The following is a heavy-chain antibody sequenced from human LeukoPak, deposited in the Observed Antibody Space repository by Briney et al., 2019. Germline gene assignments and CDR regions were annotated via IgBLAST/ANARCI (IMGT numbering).Heavy chain of an antibody. J-gene: IGHJ6*01. CDR3: AKMKGHPLPKYYMDV. V-gene: IGHV3-23*01. CDR2: ISGSGDNT. D-gene: IGHD1-26*01. Sequence: GGSLRLSCAASGFNFSGFAMSCVRRTPGKALECVSDISGSGDNTLYADSVKGRFTISRDNYKNTLYPEMNSLRADDTAIYYCAKMKGHPLPKYYMDVWGQGTTVTVSS. CDR1: GFNFSGFA.